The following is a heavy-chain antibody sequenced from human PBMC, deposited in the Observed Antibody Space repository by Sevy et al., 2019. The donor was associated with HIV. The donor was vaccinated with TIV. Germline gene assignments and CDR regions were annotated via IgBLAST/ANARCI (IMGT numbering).Heavy chain of an antibody. J-gene: IGHJ4*02. CDR1: GGSLSSSDSY. Sequence: SETLSLTCTVSGGSLSSSDSYWSWIRQPPGKGLEWLGYIHYTGGTYYHPFLKSRVAMSVDTSEEQFTLRLSFLTAADTALYYCANKRGYSHGPFDYWGQGILVTVSS. CDR3: ANKRGYSHGPFDY. CDR2: IHYTGGT. V-gene: IGHV4-30-4*01. D-gene: IGHD5-12*01.